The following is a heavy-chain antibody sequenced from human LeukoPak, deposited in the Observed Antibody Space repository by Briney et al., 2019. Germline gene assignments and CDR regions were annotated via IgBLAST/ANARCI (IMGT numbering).Heavy chain of an antibody. CDR3: AREVVTTNRNWFDP. CDR2: IIPIFGIA. V-gene: IGHV1-69*04. J-gene: IGHJ5*02. CDR1: GGTFSSYA. D-gene: IGHD4-11*01. Sequence: ASVKVSCKASGGTFSSYAISWVRRAPGQGLEWMGRIIPIFGIANYAQKFQGRVTITADKSTSTAYMELSSLRSEDTAVYYCAREVVTTNRNWFDPWGQGTLVTVSS.